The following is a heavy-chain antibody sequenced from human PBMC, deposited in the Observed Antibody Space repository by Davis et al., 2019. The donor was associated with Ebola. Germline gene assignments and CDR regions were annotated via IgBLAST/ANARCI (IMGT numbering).Heavy chain of an antibody. D-gene: IGHD6-13*01. V-gene: IGHV1-3*01. Sequence: AASVKVSCKTSGYTFTNYAIHWVRQAPGQRLEWMGWINAGNGDTKYSQKFQGRVTITRDTPASTAYMELSSLRSEDTAVYYCARGSGIQFDYWGQGTLVTVSS. CDR3: ARGSGIQFDY. CDR2: INAGNGDT. J-gene: IGHJ4*02. CDR1: GYTFTNYA.